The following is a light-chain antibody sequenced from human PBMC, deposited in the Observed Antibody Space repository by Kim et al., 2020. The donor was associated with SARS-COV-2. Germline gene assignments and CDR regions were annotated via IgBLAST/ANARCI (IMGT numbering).Light chain of an antibody. CDR3: QSYDSSNPWV. CDR1: SGSSASNY. CDR2: EDN. J-gene: IGLJ3*02. Sequence: KTVTIPCPRSSGSSASNYVQWYQQRPGSAPTTVIYEDNQRPSGVPDRFSGSIDSSSNSASLTISGLKTEDEADYYCQSYDSSNPWVFGGGTQLTVL. V-gene: IGLV6-57*03.